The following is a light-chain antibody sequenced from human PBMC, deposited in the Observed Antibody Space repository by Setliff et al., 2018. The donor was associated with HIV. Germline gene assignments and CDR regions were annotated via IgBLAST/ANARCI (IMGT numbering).Light chain of an antibody. CDR2: EVT. J-gene: IGLJ1*01. Sequence: QSALTQPASVSGSPGQSITISCTGTSSDVGGYDYVSWYQQHPGKAPKLMIYEVTKRPSGVSNRFSGSKSGNTASLTISGLQVEDESDYYCCSYAHSSTYVFGTGTKVTVL. CDR3: CSYAHSSTYV. V-gene: IGLV2-23*02. CDR1: SSDVGGYDY.